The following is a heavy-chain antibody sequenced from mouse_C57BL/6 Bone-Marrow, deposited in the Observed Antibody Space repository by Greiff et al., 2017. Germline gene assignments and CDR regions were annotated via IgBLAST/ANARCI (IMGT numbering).Heavy chain of an antibody. CDR2: INPSNGGT. V-gene: IGHV1-53*01. CDR3: ARWWLLLWYFDV. D-gene: IGHD2-3*01. J-gene: IGHJ1*03. CDR1: GYTFTSYW. Sequence: QVQLKQPGTELVKPGASVKLSCKASGYTFTSYWMHWVKQRPGQGLEWIGNINPSNGGTNYNEKFKSKATLTVDKSSSTAYMQLSSLTSEDSAVYYCARWWLLLWYFDVWGTGTTVTVSS.